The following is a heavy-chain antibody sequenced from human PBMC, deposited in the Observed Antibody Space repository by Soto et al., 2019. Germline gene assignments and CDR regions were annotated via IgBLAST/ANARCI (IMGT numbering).Heavy chain of an antibody. Sequence: EVQLLESGGGLVQPGGSLRLSCAASGFIFTSYAMSWVRQAPGKGLEWVSGISKSGGSTDYADSVKGRFFISRDNSKNTLYLQMNSLRAEDTAVYYCARSGWHDAFDIWGQGTMVTVSS. CDR3: ARSGWHDAFDI. CDR1: GFIFTSYA. CDR2: ISKSGGST. V-gene: IGHV3-23*01. J-gene: IGHJ3*02. D-gene: IGHD6-19*01.